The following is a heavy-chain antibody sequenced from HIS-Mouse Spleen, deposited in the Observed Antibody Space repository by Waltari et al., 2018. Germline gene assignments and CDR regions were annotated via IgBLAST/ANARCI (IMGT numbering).Heavy chain of an antibody. CDR3: ARAKGAGSWFDP. J-gene: IGHJ5*02. CDR1: GFPFRRYS. Sequence: EVQLVESGGGLVKPGGSLRLSCAASGFPFRRYSMTWVRQAPGKGLEWVSSISSSSSYIYYADSVKGRFTISRDNAKNSLYLQMNSLRAEDTAVYYCARAKGAGSWFDPWGQGTLVTVSS. V-gene: IGHV3-21*01. CDR2: ISSSSSYI. D-gene: IGHD6-19*01.